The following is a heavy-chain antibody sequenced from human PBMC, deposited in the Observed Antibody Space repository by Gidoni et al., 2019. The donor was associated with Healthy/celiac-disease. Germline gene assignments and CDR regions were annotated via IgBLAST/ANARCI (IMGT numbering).Heavy chain of an antibody. CDR3: AHNGEYFDY. V-gene: IGHV2-5*02. J-gene: IGHJ4*02. Sequence: QITLKEAGPTLVKPTQTLTLTCTFSGFSLSTGGVGVGWIRQPPGKALEWLALIYWDDDKRYSPSLKSSVSITKDTSKNQVVLTLTNMDPVDTATYYCAHNGEYFDYWGQGTLVTVSS. CDR1: GFSLSTGGVG. CDR2: IYWDDDK. D-gene: IGHD3-10*01.